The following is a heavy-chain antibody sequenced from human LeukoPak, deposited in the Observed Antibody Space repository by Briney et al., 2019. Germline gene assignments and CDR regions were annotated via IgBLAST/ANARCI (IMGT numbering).Heavy chain of an antibody. CDR3: ARGTYTGYSSSWYESWPAFDI. CDR1: GYTFTSYD. CDR2: MNPNSGNT. V-gene: IGHV1-8*01. Sequence: GASVKVSCKASGYTFTSYDINWVRQATGQGLEWMGWMNPNSGNTGYAQKFQGRVTMTRNTSISTAYMELSSLRSEDTAVYYCARGTYTGYSSSWYESWPAFDIWGQGTMVTVSS. J-gene: IGHJ3*02. D-gene: IGHD6-13*01.